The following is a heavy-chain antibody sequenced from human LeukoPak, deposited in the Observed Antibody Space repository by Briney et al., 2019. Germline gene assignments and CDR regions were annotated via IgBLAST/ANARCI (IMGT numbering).Heavy chain of an antibody. V-gene: IGHV3-48*03. CDR2: ISSSGSTI. CDR3: AELGITMIGGV. D-gene: IGHD3-10*02. Sequence: GGSLRLSCASSGFTFSSYEMNCVRQAPGKGLEWISYISSSGSTIYYADSVKGRFTISRDNAKSSLYLQTNSLRAEDTAVYYCAELGITMIGGVWGKGTTVTISS. CDR1: GFTFSSYE. J-gene: IGHJ6*04.